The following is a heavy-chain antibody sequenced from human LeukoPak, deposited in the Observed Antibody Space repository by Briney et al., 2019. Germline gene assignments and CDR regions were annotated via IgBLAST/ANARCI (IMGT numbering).Heavy chain of an antibody. CDR3: AKEGYSSYYYYMDV. CDR1: GFTFDDYA. D-gene: IGHD5-18*01. Sequence: GGSLRLSCAASGFTFDDYAMHWVRQAPGKGLEWVSGISWNSGSIGYADSVKGRFTISRGNAKNPLYLQMNSLRAEDTALYYCAKEGYSSYYYYMDVWGKGTKVTVSS. V-gene: IGHV3-9*01. CDR2: ISWNSGSI. J-gene: IGHJ6*03.